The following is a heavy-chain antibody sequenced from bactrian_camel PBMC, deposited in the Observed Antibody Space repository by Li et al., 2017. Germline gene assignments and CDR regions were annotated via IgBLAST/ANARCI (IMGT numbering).Heavy chain of an antibody. CDR1: GFTVSGYY. CDR2: GDT. V-gene: IGHV3-2*01. J-gene: IGHJ4*01. CDR3: AADSSSWYHYYR. D-gene: IGHD6*01. Sequence: HVQLVESGGGSVQPGGSLRLSCAASGFTVSGYYMTRVRQAPGKGLEWVSSGDTYYLDSVRGRFTISKDVAKNTLYLQVNSLKSDDTAMYFCAADSSSWYHYYRWGRGTQVTVS.